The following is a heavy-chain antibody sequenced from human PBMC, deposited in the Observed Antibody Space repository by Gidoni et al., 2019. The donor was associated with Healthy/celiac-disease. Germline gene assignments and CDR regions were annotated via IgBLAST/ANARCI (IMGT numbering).Heavy chain of an antibody. V-gene: IGHV4-34*01. CDR1: GGSFSGYY. CDR3: ARGTRGYYYDSSVRSSAIDY. CDR2: INHSGST. Sequence: QVQLQQWGAGLLKPSETLSLTCAVYGGSFSGYYWSWIRQPPGKGLEWIGEINHSGSTNYNPSLKSRVTISVDTSKNQFSLKLSSVTAADTAVYYCARGTRGYYYDSSVRSSAIDYWGQGTLVTVSS. D-gene: IGHD3-22*01. J-gene: IGHJ4*02.